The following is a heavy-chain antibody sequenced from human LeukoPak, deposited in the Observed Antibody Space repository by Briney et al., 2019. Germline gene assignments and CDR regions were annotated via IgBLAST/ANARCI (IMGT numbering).Heavy chain of an antibody. CDR3: VKGAYDYIEMGYFDY. Sequence: PGRSLRLSCAASGFTFSSYAMHWVRQAPGKGLEWVAVISYDGSNKYYADSVKGRFSISRDNSKNRLYLQMNSLRAEDTALYYCVKGAYDYIEMGYFDYWGQGTLVTVSS. J-gene: IGHJ4*02. CDR1: GFTFSSYA. V-gene: IGHV3-30*04. D-gene: IGHD5-12*01. CDR2: ISYDGSNK.